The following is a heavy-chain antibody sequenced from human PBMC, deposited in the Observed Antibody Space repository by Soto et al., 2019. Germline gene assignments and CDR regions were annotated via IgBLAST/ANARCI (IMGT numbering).Heavy chain of an antibody. CDR1: GGYISSGGYY. Sequence: QVQLQESGPGLVKPSQTLSLTCTVSGGYISSGGYYWSWIRQHPGKVLEWIGYIYYSGSTYYNPSLKSRVTISVDTYKNQFSLKLSSVTAADTAVYYCARGGRRSPGMDVWGQGTTVTVSS. CDR2: IYYSGST. V-gene: IGHV4-31*03. J-gene: IGHJ6*02. CDR3: ARGGRRSPGMDV.